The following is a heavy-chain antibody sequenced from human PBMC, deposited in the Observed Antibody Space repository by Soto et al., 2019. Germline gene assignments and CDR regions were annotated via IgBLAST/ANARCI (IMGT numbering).Heavy chain of an antibody. CDR1: GGSISSYY. V-gene: IGHV4-59*01. Sequence: PSETLSLTCTVSGGSISSYYWSWIRQPPGKGLEWIGYIYYSGSTNYNPSLKSRVTISVDTSKNQFSLKLSSVTAADTAVYYCARDERFSGGMDAWGQGTTVTVSS. J-gene: IGHJ6*02. CDR2: IYYSGST. D-gene: IGHD3-16*01. CDR3: ARDERFSGGMDA.